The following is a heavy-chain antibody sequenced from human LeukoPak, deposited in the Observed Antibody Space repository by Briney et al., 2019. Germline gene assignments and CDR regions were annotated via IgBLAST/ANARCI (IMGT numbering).Heavy chain of an antibody. Sequence: PGGSLRLSCVASGFTFSSHWMHWVRQTPEKGLVWVSRMNSDESDTNYADSVNGRFTISRDNAKNTLYLQMNSLRVEDTAKYYCVRGTEVAFDYWGQGTLVTVSS. CDR3: VRGTEVAFDY. J-gene: IGHJ4*02. V-gene: IGHV3-74*01. CDR1: GFTFSSHW. CDR2: MNSDESDT.